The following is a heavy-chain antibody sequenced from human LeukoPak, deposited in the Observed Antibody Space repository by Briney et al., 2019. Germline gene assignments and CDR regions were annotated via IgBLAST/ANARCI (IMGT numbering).Heavy chain of an antibody. Sequence: ASVRLSCKASGYTFTTYHMHWVRQAPGQGLEWMGTINPSGGSTNYAHTVQGRVTMSRDTSTDTVYMELSSLSSEDTAVYYCARPAPTGVDASDIWGQGTLVTVSS. V-gene: IGHV1-46*01. CDR3: ARPAPTGVDASDI. CDR1: GYTFTTYH. CDR2: INPSGGST. D-gene: IGHD3-10*01. J-gene: IGHJ3*02.